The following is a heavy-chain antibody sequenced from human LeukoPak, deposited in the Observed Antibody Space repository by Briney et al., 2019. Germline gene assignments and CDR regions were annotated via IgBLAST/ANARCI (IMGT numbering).Heavy chain of an antibody. CDR3: ASWGVYQLVVVGYFDY. Sequence: PGRSLRLSCAASGFTFSNYAIHWVRQAPGKGLEWVAVISYDGSNKYYADSVKGRFTISRDSYKNTLYLQMNSLRAEDTAVYYCASWGVYQLVVVGYFDYWGQGTLVTVSS. D-gene: IGHD6-6*01. J-gene: IGHJ4*02. V-gene: IGHV3-30*04. CDR1: GFTFSNYA. CDR2: ISYDGSNK.